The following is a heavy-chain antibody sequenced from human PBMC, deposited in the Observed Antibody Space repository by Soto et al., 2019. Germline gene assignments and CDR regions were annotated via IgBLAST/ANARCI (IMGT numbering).Heavy chain of an antibody. Sequence: QVQLVESGGGVVHPGRSLRLSCAASGFTFSSYAMHWVRQAPGKGLEWVAVISYDGSNKYYADSVKGRFTISRDNSKNTLYLQMNSLRAEDTAVYYCARGRGGVTAIIYFDYWGQGTLVTVSS. CDR2: ISYDGSNK. CDR3: ARGRGGVTAIIYFDY. CDR1: GFTFSSYA. V-gene: IGHV3-30-3*01. J-gene: IGHJ4*02. D-gene: IGHD2-21*02.